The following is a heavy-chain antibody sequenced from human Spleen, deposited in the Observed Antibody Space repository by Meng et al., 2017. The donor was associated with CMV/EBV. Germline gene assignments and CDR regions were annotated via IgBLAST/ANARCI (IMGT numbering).Heavy chain of an antibody. J-gene: IGHJ4*02. CDR2: IYSGESST. Sequence: GGSLRLSCAASGFTFGNYAMTWVRQAPGKGPQWVSLIYSGESSTHYADSVKGRFTISRDNAKNSLYLQMNTLRDEDTAFYYCARGISGSYYWGQGTLVTVSS. V-gene: IGHV3-23*03. CDR1: GFTFGNYA. CDR3: ARGISGSYY. D-gene: IGHD6-19*01.